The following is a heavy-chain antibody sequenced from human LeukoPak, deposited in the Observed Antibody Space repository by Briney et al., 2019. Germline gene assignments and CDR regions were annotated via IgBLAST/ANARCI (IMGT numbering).Heavy chain of an antibody. J-gene: IGHJ4*02. Sequence: GGSLRLSCAASGFPFSSYGRPWGRQAPGKGLERVAVISYDGSNKYYADSVKGRFTISRDNSKNTLYLQMNSLRAEDTAVYYCAKELWYSRSWDVHLWGQGTLVTVSS. V-gene: IGHV3-30*18. CDR2: ISYDGSNK. CDR3: AKELWYSRSWDVHL. CDR1: GFPFSSYG. D-gene: IGHD6-13*01.